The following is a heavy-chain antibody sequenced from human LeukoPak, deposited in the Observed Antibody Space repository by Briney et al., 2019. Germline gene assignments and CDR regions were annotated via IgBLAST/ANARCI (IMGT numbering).Heavy chain of an antibody. CDR1: GFTFSNYD. CDR3: AKKHSSGWYYFDY. Sequence: GGSLRLSCAASGFTFSNYDMQWVRQAPGKGLEGVAVTSYDGGTKYYGDSLKGRFTISRDNSKSTLYLQMNSLRAEDTAVYYCAKKHSSGWYYFDYWGQGTLVTVSS. J-gene: IGHJ4*02. D-gene: IGHD6-19*01. CDR2: TSYDGGTK. V-gene: IGHV3-30*18.